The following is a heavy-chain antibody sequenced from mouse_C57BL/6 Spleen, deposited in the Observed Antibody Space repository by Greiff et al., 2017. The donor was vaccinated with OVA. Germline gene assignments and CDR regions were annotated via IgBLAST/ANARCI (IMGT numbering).Heavy chain of an antibody. Sequence: VQLKESGPELVKPGASVKIPCKASGYTFTDYNMDWVKQSHGKSLEWIGDINPNNGGTIYNQKFKGKATLTVDKSSSTAYMELRSLTSEDTAVYYCARDRGYDGNWFAYWGQGTLVTVSA. CDR1: GYTFTDYN. J-gene: IGHJ3*01. V-gene: IGHV1-18*01. CDR2: INPNNGGT. D-gene: IGHD2-2*01. CDR3: ARDRGYDGNWFAY.